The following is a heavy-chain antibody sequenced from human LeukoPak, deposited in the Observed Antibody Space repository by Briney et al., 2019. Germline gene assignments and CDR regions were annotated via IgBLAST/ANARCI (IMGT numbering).Heavy chain of an antibody. CDR2: IKQDGSEK. Sequence: PGGSLRLSCAASGFTFSSYWMSWVRQAPGKGLEWVANIKQDGSEKYYVDSVKGRFTISRDNAENSLYLQMNSLRAEDSAMYYCARDSRAARPHYWGQGTLVTVSS. CDR3: ARDSRAARPHY. D-gene: IGHD6-6*01. V-gene: IGHV3-7*01. J-gene: IGHJ4*02. CDR1: GFTFSSYW.